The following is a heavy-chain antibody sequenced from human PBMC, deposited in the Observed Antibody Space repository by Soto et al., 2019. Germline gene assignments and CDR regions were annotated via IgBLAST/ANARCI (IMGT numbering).Heavy chain of an antibody. V-gene: IGHV3-23*01. D-gene: IGHD5-18*01. Sequence: GGSLRLSCAASGFTFSTYAMSWVRQAPGKGLEWVSTISGSGGSTYSADSVKGRFTISRDHSKNTLYLQMHSLRAEDAAVYYCARAVYTYGTYLLDYWGQGTRVTVSS. J-gene: IGHJ4*02. CDR3: ARAVYTYGTYLLDY. CDR2: ISGSGGST. CDR1: GFTFSTYA.